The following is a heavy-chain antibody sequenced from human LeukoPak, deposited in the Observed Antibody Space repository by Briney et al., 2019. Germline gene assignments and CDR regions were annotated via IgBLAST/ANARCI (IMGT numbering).Heavy chain of an antibody. Sequence: MASETLSLTCTVSGDSISSGDYYWSWIRQPAGKGLEWIGRISSSGSTNYNPSLKSRVTISVDTSKNQLSLKLSSVTAADTAVYYCARGILGYSSSWYVLEAGYFDYWGQGTLVTVSS. D-gene: IGHD6-13*01. CDR1: GDSISSGDYY. CDR3: ARGILGYSSSWYVLEAGYFDY. CDR2: ISSSGST. V-gene: IGHV4-61*02. J-gene: IGHJ4*02.